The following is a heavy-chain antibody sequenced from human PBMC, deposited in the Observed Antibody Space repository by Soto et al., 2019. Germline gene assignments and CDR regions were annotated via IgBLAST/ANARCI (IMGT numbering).Heavy chain of an antibody. CDR3: ARHCGSSSSEGQRESTGPCNDY. CDR2: IYYSGST. D-gene: IGHD6-6*01. J-gene: IGHJ4*02. Sequence: QLQLQESGPGLVKPSETLSLTCTVSGGSISSSSYYWGWIRQPPGKGLEWIGSIYYSGSTYYNPSLKSRVTISVDTSKNQFSLKLSSVTAADTAVYYCARHCGSSSSEGQRESTGPCNDYWGQGTLVTVSS. V-gene: IGHV4-39*01. CDR1: GGSISSSSYY.